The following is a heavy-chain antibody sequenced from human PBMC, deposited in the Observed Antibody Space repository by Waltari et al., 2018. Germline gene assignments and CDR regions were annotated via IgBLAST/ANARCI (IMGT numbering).Heavy chain of an antibody. V-gene: IGHV3-23*04. CDR2: ISGSGGST. Sequence: EVQLVESGGGLVQPGGSLRLSCAASGFTFSSYAMSWVPQPPAQGLEWVSAISGSGGSTYYADSVKGRFTISRDNSKNTLYLQMNSLRAEDTAVYYCARYCGGDCYFGGNWFDPWGQGTLVTVSS. CDR1: GFTFSSYA. J-gene: IGHJ5*02. D-gene: IGHD2-21*01. CDR3: ARYCGGDCYFGGNWFDP.